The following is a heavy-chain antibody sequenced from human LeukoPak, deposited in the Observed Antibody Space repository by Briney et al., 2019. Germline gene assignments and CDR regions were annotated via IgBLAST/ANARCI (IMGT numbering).Heavy chain of an antibody. Sequence: GGSQRLSCAASGHTYSRYCMHCLRGARQGGVVGVSRITCDASSTIYALSVKGRFTISRDNAKNTLYLQMNSLRAEDTAVYYCARVKQWPVSFDYWGQGTLVTVS. V-gene: IGHV3-74*01. J-gene: IGHJ4*02. CDR2: ITCDASST. D-gene: IGHD6-19*01. CDR3: ARVKQWPVSFDY. CDR1: GHTYSRYC.